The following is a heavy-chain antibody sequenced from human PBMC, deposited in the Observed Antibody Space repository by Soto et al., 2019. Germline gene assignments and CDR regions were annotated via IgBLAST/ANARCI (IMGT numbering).Heavy chain of an antibody. CDR1: GFTFSDYY. V-gene: IGHV3-11*06. Sequence: GGSLRLSCAASGFTFSDYYMSWIRQAPGKGLEGVSYISSSSSYTNYADSVKGRFTISRDNAKNSLYLQMNSLRAEDTAVYYCARAMVRGVIPSYFDYWGQGTLVTVSS. CDR2: ISSSSSYT. D-gene: IGHD3-10*01. CDR3: ARAMVRGVIPSYFDY. J-gene: IGHJ4*02.